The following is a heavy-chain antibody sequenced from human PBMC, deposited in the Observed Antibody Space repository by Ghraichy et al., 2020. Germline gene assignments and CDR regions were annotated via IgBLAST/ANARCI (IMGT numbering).Heavy chain of an antibody. CDR2: IKQDGSEK. CDR1: GFTFSTYW. Sequence: GGSLRLSCAVSGFTFSTYWMSWVRQAPGKGLEWVANIKQDGSEKFYVDSVKGRFTISRDNAKKSLYLQMNSLRAEDTAVYYCARGEYHDSSGHNIDAFDVWGQGTMVTVSS. CDR3: ARGEYHDSSGHNIDAFDV. J-gene: IGHJ3*01. V-gene: IGHV3-7*03. D-gene: IGHD3-22*01.